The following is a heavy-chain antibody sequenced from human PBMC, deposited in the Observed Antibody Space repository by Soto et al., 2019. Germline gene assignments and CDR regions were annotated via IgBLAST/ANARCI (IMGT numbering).Heavy chain of an antibody. D-gene: IGHD2-15*01. CDR3: ARERDIVVVVAATDYYYYYGMDV. CDR2: TYYRSKWYN. CDR1: GDSVSSNSAA. J-gene: IGHJ6*02. V-gene: IGHV6-1*01. Sequence: PSQTLSLTCAISGDSVSSNSAAWNWIRQSPSRGLEWLGRTYYRSKWYNDYAVSVKSRITINPDSSKNQFSLQLNSVTPEDTAVYYCARERDIVVVVAATDYYYYYGMDVWGQGTTVTVS.